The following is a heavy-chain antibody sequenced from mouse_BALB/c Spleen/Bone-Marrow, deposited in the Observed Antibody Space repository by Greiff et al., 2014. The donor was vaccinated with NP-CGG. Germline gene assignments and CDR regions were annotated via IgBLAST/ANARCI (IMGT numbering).Heavy chain of an antibody. V-gene: IGHV14-3*02. J-gene: IGHJ3*01. CDR3: AAYYRYLAWFAY. CDR1: GFNIKDTY. CDR2: IDPANGNT. Sequence: VQLQQSGAELVKPGASVKLSCTASGFNIKDTYMHWVKQRPEQGLEWIGRIDPANGNTKYDPKFQGKATITADTSSNTAYLQLGSLTSEDTAVYYCAAYYRYLAWFAYWGQGTLATVSA. D-gene: IGHD2-14*01.